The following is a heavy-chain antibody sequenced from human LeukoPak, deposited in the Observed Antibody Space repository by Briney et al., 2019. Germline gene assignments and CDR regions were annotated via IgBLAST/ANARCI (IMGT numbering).Heavy chain of an antibody. CDR3: ARGGENIVVVVAAMREAFDI. CDR2: MNPNSGNT. D-gene: IGHD2-15*01. CDR1: GYTFTSYD. Sequence: ASVKVSCKASGYTFTSYDINWVRQATGQGLEWMGWMNPNSGNTGYAQKFQGRVTMTRNTSISTAYMELSSLRSEDTAVYYCARGGENIVVVVAAMREAFDIWGQGTMVTVSS. J-gene: IGHJ3*02. V-gene: IGHV1-8*01.